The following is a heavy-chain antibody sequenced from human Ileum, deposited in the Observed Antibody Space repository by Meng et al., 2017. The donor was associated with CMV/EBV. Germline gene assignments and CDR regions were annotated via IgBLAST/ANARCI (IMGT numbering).Heavy chain of an antibody. D-gene: IGHD5-12*01. Sequence: QVHMDEAGPGLLHPSHTLSLTCSVSCDCITRGKNCYWSWSRQPAGKGLEWIGRIHTSGSANYNPSLKSRVTISLDTSNNQFSLKLSSVTAADTAVYYCARGFVATDSNWFDPWGQGTLVTVSS. CDR1: CDCITRGKNCY. V-gene: IGHV4-61*02. J-gene: IGHJ5*02. CDR3: ARGFVATDSNWFDP. CDR2: IHTSGSA.